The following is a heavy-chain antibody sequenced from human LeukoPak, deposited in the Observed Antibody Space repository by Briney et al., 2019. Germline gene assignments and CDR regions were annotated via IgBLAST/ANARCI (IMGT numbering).Heavy chain of an antibody. CDR1: GGSISSYY. CDR3: ARDGLVETHNWFDP. D-gene: IGHD6-6*01. Sequence: SETLSLTCTVSGGSISSYYWSWIRQPPGKGLEWLGYIYYSGSTNYNPSLKSRVTISVDTSKNQFSLKLSSVTAADTAVYYCARDGLVETHNWFDPWGQGTLVTVSS. J-gene: IGHJ5*02. V-gene: IGHV4-59*01. CDR2: IYYSGST.